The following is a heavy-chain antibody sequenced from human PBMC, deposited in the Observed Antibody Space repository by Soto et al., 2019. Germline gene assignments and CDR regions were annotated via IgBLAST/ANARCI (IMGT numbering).Heavy chain of an antibody. CDR2: IYHSGST. D-gene: IGHD5-18*01. J-gene: IGHJ4*02. V-gene: IGHV4-38-2*02. CDR1: GYSISSGYY. Sequence: SETLSLTCTVSGYSISSGYYWGWIRQPPGKGLEWIGSIYHSGSTYYNPSLKSRVTISVDTSKNQFSLKLSSVTAADTAVYYCARGGYSYGYFDYWGQGTLVTVSS. CDR3: ARGGYSYGYFDY.